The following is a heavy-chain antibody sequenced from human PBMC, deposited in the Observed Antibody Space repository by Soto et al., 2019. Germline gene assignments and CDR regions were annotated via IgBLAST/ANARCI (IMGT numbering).Heavy chain of an antibody. CDR3: ARIYCTTATCDSWFDP. CDR2: IDPRDSYV. J-gene: IGHJ5*02. Sequence: GESLKISCTGFGYTFTTFRISWVRQMPGKGLEWMGRIDPRDSYVTYSQSFEGHVTISADTSINTAYLQWGSLKASDTAMYYCARIYCTTATCDSWFDPWGEGTLVTVS. CDR1: GYTFTTFR. D-gene: IGHD2-2*01. V-gene: IGHV5-10-1*01.